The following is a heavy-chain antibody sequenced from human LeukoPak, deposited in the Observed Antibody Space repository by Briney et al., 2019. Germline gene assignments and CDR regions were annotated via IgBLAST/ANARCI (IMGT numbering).Heavy chain of an antibody. CDR3: ARDPTYCSGGSCYYTGYYYYGMDV. J-gene: IGHJ6*02. D-gene: IGHD2-15*01. CDR2: ISAYNGNT. CDR1: GYTFTSYG. Sequence: ASVKVSCKASGYTFTSYGISWVRQAPGQGLEWMGWISAYNGNTNYAQKLQGRVTMTTDTSTSTAYMELRSLRSDDTAVYYCARDPTYCSGGSCYYTGYYYYGMDVWGQGTTVTASS. V-gene: IGHV1-18*01.